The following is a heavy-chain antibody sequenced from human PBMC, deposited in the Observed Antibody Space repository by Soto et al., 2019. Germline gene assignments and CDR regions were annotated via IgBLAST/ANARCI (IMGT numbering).Heavy chain of an antibody. J-gene: IGHJ4*02. Sequence: QVQLVQSGGEVKKPGASVKVSCKASGYTFTRHGINWVRQAPGQGLEWLGWINPYNGNTKYAQKVQGRATMTTDTSTSTAYMDLRSLRSDDTAVYYCARGPTSSRVDYWGQGTLVTVSS. D-gene: IGHD2-2*01. CDR2: INPYNGNT. CDR3: ARGPTSSRVDY. CDR1: GYTFTRHG. V-gene: IGHV1-18*01.